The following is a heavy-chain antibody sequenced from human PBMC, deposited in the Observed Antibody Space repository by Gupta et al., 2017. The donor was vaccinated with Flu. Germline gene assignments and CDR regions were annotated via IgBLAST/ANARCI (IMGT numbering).Heavy chain of an antibody. J-gene: IGHJ4*02. CDR1: GFTFSYHS. Sequence: QVQLVESGGGLVQPKGSLRLSCAASGFTFSYHSMHWVRQAPGQGLEWVAVFSYDGDAKYYADSVKGRFTISRDNSKNSLYLQMSSLTTEDTAMYYCASDRRDTPMAVFDSWGQGTLVTVSS. D-gene: IGHD5-18*01. CDR3: ASDRRDTPMAVFDS. V-gene: IGHV3-30*03. CDR2: FSYDGDAK.